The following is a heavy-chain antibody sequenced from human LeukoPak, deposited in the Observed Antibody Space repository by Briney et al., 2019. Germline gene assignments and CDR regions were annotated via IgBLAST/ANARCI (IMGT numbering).Heavy chain of an antibody. CDR2: INPNSGGT. V-gene: IGHV1-2*02. Sequence: ASVKVSCKASGYTFTGYYMHWVRQAPGQGLEWMGWINPNSGGTNYAQKFQGRVTMTRDTSISTAYMELSRLRSEDTAVYYCARGYCSGGSCYVGDHFDYWGQGTLVTVSS. D-gene: IGHD2-15*01. CDR3: ARGYCSGGSCYVGDHFDY. CDR1: GYTFTGYY. J-gene: IGHJ4*02.